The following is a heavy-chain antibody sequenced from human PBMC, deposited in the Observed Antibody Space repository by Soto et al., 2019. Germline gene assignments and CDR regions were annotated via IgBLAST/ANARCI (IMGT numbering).Heavy chain of an antibody. D-gene: IGHD3-10*01. CDR1: GFTVSSNY. J-gene: IGHJ6*03. CDR2: IYSGGST. V-gene: IGHV3-66*01. CDR3: ARSEVRGVIGYYMDV. Sequence: GGSLRLSCAASGFTVSSNYMSWVRQAPGKGLEWVSVIYSGGSTYYADSVKGRFTISRDNSKNTLYLQMNSLRAEDTAVYYCARSEVRGVIGYYMDVWGKGTTVTVSS.